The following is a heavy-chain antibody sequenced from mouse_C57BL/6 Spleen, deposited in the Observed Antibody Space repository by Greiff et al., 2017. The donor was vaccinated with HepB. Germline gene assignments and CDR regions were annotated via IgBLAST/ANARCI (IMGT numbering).Heavy chain of an antibody. CDR2: IYPGDGDT. CDR3: ATDSSGYGWFAY. D-gene: IGHD3-2*02. J-gene: IGHJ3*01. Sequence: VQLQESGPELVKPGASVKISCKASGYAFSSSWMNWVKQRPGKGLEWIGRIYPGDGDTNYNGKFKGKATLTADKSSSTAYMQLSSLTSEDSAVYFCATDSSGYGWFAYWGQGTLVTVSA. V-gene: IGHV1-82*01. CDR1: GYAFSSSW.